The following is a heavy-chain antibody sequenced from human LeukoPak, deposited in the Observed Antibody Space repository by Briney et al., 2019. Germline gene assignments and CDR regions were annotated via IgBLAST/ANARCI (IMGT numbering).Heavy chain of an antibody. D-gene: IGHD3-16*01. CDR3: TREGVGGFDT. CDR2: IKQDGSDK. V-gene: IGHV3-7*01. J-gene: IGHJ3*02. Sequence: GGSLRLSCTVSGFTFSSYWMSWVRQAPGKGLEWVANIKQDGSDKDYVDSVKGRFTISRDNAMNSLYLQMNSLRVEDTAVYYCTREGVGGFDTWGQGAMVTVSS. CDR1: GFTFSSYW.